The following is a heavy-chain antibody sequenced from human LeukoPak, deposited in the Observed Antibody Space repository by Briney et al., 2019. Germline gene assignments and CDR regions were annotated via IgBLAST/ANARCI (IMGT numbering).Heavy chain of an antibody. D-gene: IGHD5-24*01. CDR2: ISGSGGGT. V-gene: IGHV3-23*01. CDR3: AKGGMATILLLGY. CDR1: GFTFSSYA. Sequence: GGSLRLSCAASGFTFSSYAMSWVRQAPGKGLEWVSAISGSGGGTYYADSVKGRFTISRDNSKNTLYLQMNSLRAEDTAVYYCAKGGMATILLLGYWGQGTLVTVSS. J-gene: IGHJ4*02.